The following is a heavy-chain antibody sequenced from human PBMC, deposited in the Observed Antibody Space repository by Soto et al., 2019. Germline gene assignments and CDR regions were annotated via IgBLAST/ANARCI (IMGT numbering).Heavy chain of an antibody. D-gene: IGHD6-13*01. Sequence: QVKLVQSGAEVKKPGASVKVSCKASGYTFTSYAMHWGRQAPGQRLEWMGWINAGNGNTKYSQKFQGRVTITRDTSASTAYMELSSLRSEATAVYYGASSHMAAATYGMDGWGQGTTVTVSS. J-gene: IGHJ6*02. CDR2: INAGNGNT. V-gene: IGHV1-3*01. CDR1: GYTFTSYA. CDR3: ASSHMAAATYGMDG.